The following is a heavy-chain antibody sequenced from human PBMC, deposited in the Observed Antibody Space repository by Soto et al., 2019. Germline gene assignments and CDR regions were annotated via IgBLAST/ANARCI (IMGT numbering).Heavy chain of an antibody. CDR2: IYSGGGT. D-gene: IGHD6-13*01. CDR1: GFTVNSNY. CDR3: AREVRWAAAGNGQGYYYYGMDV. J-gene: IGHJ6*02. Sequence: GGSLRLSCAASGFTVNSNYMSWVRQAPGKGLEWVSVIYSGGGTYYADSVKGRFTISRDNSKNTLYLQMNSLRAEDTAVYYCAREVRWAAAGNGQGYYYYGMDVWGQGTTVTVSS. V-gene: IGHV3-53*01.